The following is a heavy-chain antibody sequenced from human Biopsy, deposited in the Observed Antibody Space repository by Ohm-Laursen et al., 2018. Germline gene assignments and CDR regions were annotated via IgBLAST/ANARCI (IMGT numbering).Heavy chain of an antibody. V-gene: IGHV3-33*05. D-gene: IGHD2-8*01. CDR1: GFSFSDNY. CDR3: AKCMTGGSNYYFHH. Sequence: SLRLSCAASGFSFSDNYMDWVRQAPGRGLEWVALISSDGSSQYYADSVKGRFTISRDSSKNTLYLQMNSLRGEDTAVYYCAKCMTGGSNYYFHHCGQGTLVTVSS. CDR2: ISSDGSSQ. J-gene: IGHJ4*02.